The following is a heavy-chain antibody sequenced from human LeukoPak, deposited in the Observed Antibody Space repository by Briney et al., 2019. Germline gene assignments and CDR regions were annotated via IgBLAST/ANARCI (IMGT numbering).Heavy chain of an antibody. CDR2: IYYSGST. V-gene: IGHV4-31*03. Sequence: SETLSLTCTVSGGSISSGGYYWSWIRQHPGKGLEWIGYIYYSGSTYYNPSLKSRVTISVDTSKNQFSLKLSSVTAADTAVYYCARDRREDIADSSSWPHGGYYFDYWGQGTLVTVSS. J-gene: IGHJ4*02. D-gene: IGHD6-13*01. CDR1: GGSISSGGYY. CDR3: ARDRREDIADSSSWPHGGYYFDY.